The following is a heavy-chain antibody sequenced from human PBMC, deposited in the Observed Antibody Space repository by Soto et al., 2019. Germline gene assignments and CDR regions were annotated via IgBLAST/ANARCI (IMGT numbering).Heavy chain of an antibody. Sequence: EDLAPSSPDSQGFVGVYIYIWICQSPGKGLVWIGDINHSQGNNYSASLQRRVTMSLGTSKSQCSLKLTSVTAAHTAVYDCARGGSNDWQVAFDIWGQGTMVTVSS. CDR3: ARGGSNDWQVAFDI. D-gene: IGHD3-9*01. CDR2: INHSQGN. V-gene: IGHV4-34*01. J-gene: IGHJ3*02. CDR1: QGFVGVYI.